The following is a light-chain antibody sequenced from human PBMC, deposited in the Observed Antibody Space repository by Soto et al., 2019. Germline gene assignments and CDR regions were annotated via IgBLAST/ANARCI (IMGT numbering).Light chain of an antibody. Sequence: QSVLTQPASVSGSPGQSITISCTGTSSDVGGYNFVSWFQQHPGKAPKFLIYDVSNRPSGVSNRFSGSKSGNTASLTISGLQAEDEADYYCSSYTSGSTYVVFGGGTQLTVL. V-gene: IGLV2-14*03. CDR3: SSYTSGSTYVV. CDR1: SSDVGGYNF. J-gene: IGLJ2*01. CDR2: DVS.